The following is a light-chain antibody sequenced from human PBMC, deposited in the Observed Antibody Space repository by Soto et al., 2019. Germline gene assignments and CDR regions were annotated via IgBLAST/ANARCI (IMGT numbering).Light chain of an antibody. J-gene: IGKJ1*01. Sequence: EVVITQSPATLAVSPGEGATLFCRASQHVRTSLAWYQQKPGQAPRLLIYGASTRATGVPARFSGSGSGTEFTLTITGLQSEDFAVYYCQQYNAWPPWTLGQGTKVDIK. CDR3: QQYNAWPPWT. CDR1: QHVRTS. CDR2: GAS. V-gene: IGKV3-15*01.